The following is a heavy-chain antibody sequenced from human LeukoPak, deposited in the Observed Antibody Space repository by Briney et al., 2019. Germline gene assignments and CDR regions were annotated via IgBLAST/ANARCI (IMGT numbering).Heavy chain of an antibody. D-gene: IGHD4-11*01. J-gene: IGHJ4*02. CDR1: GGSFSGYY. Sequence: SETLSLTCAVYGGSFSGYYWSWIRQPPGKGLEWIGEINHSGSTNYNPSLKSRVTISVDTSKNQFSLKLSSVTAADTAVYYCARGYYSNYVGDFDYWGQGTLVTASS. CDR3: ARGYYSNYVGDFDY. V-gene: IGHV4-34*01. CDR2: INHSGST.